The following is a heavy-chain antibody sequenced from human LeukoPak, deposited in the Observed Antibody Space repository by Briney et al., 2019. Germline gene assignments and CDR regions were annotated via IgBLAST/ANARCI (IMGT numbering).Heavy chain of an antibody. CDR1: GFTFSSYS. D-gene: IGHD6-13*01. V-gene: IGHV3-21*04. J-gene: IGHJ4*02. Sequence: GGSLGLSCEASGFTFSSYSMNWVRQAPGKGLEWVSSISSSSSYIYYADSVKGRFTISRDNSKNTLYLQMNSLRGEDTAIYYCAKDGEQQLIRGYFDYWGQGALVTVSS. CDR2: ISSSSSYI. CDR3: AKDGEQQLIRGYFDY.